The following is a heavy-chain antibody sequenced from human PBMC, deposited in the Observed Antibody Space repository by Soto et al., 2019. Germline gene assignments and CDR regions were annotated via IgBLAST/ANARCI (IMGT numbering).Heavy chain of an antibody. CDR3: ARGWGYDSNDYYYAY. CDR2: IIPIFGTA. Sequence: QVQLVQSGAEVRKPGSSVKVSCKASGGTFSRHAISWVRQAPGQGLEWMGGIIPIFGTANHAQKFQGRVTIIADESTRTVYMELSSLSSEDTAMYYCARGWGYDSNDYYYAYWGQGTLVIVSS. V-gene: IGHV1-69*01. CDR1: GGTFSRHA. J-gene: IGHJ4*02. D-gene: IGHD3-22*01.